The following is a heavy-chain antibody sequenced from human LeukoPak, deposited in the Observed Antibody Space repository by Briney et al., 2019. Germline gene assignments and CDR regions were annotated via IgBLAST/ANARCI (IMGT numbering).Heavy chain of an antibody. CDR2: VHLNGAT. CDR3: TRESGAFSPFGF. J-gene: IGHJ4*02. Sequence: SGTLSLTCAVSGGSITTTNWWSWVRQPPGKGLEWIGEVHLNGATNYNPSLESRFSMSIDKSNNHFSLEVTSVTAADTAMYYCTRESGAFSPFGFWGQGTLVTVSS. CDR1: GGSITTTNW. D-gene: IGHD1-26*01. V-gene: IGHV4-4*02.